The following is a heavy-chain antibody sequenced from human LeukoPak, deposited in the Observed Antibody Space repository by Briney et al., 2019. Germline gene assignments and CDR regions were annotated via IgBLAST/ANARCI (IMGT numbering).Heavy chain of an antibody. CDR3: ARGYCSSTICFQYFHH. V-gene: IGHV4-59*01. CDR1: SDSISSSY. D-gene: IGHD2-2*01. CDR2: IYYSGST. J-gene: IGHJ1*01. Sequence: SETLSLTCTVSSDSISSSYWSWIRQPPGKGLEWIGYIYYSGSTNYNPSLKSRVAISVDTSKNQFSLKLNSVTAADTAVHYCARGYCSSTICFQYFHHWGQGTLVTVSS.